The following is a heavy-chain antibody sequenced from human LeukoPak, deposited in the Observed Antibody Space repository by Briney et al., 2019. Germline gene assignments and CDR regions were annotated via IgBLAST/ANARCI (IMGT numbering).Heavy chain of an antibody. CDR1: GGSFSGYY. CDR3: ARTTPAYGSGSYYPDP. Sequence: SETLSLTCAVYGGSFSGYYWSWIRQPPGNGLEWIGEINHSGSTNYNPSLKSRVTISVDTSKDQFSLKLSSVTAADTAVYYCARTTPAYGSGSYYPDPWGQGTLVTVSS. D-gene: IGHD3-10*01. V-gene: IGHV4-34*01. CDR2: INHSGST. J-gene: IGHJ5*02.